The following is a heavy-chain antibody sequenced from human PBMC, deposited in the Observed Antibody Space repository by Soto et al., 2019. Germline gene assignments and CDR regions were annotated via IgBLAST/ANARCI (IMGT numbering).Heavy chain of an antibody. D-gene: IGHD2-15*01. V-gene: IGHV3-48*02. CDR1: GFTFSSYS. CDR2: ISSSSSTI. J-gene: IGHJ1*01. CDR3: ARDLEGYCSGGSCYSGYFQH. Sequence: EVQLVESGGGLVQPGGSLRLSCAASGFTFSSYSMNWVRQAPGEGLEWVSYISSSSSTIYYADSVKGRFTISRDNAKHSLYLQMNSLRDEDTAVYYCARDLEGYCSGGSCYSGYFQHWGQGTLVTVSS.